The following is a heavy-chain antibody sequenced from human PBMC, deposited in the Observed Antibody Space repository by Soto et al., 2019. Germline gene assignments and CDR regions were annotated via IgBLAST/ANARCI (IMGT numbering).Heavy chain of an antibody. Sequence: PSQTLSLTRTVAAGSIINHCCRCIRQPPRKGLEWIGYIYYSVSTNYNPSLKRRVTISLDTSKNQFSLELNSVTAADTAVYFCARRAVAVDALREDTWCDPWGKGTLVTVSS. CDR2: IYYSVST. J-gene: IGHJ5*02. V-gene: IGHV4-59*11. D-gene: IGHD2-8*02. CDR1: AGSIINHC. CDR3: ARRAVAVDALREDTWCDP.